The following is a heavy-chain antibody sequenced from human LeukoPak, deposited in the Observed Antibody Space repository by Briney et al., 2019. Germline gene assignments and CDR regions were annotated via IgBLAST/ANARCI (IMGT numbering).Heavy chain of an antibody. CDR3: ARQLAGYYYDSSGPDAFDI. Sequence: GASVKVSCKASGYTFTSYDISWVRQATGQGLEWMGWMNPNSGNTGYAQKFQGRVTMTRNTSISTAYMELSSLRSEDTAVYYCARQLAGYYYDSSGPDAFDIWGQGTMVTVSS. CDR2: MNPNSGNT. V-gene: IGHV1-8*01. J-gene: IGHJ3*02. CDR1: GYTFTSYD. D-gene: IGHD3-22*01.